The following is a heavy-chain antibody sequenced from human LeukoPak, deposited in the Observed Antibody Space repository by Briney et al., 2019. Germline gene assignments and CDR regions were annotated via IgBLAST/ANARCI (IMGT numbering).Heavy chain of an antibody. Sequence: GGSLRLSCAASGFTVSSNYMSWARQAPGKGLEWVSVIYSGGSTYYADSVKGRFTISRHNSKNTLYLQMNSLRAEDTAVYYCARAVYSGSYYYFDYWGQGTLVTVSS. CDR3: ARAVYSGSYYYFDY. J-gene: IGHJ4*02. D-gene: IGHD1-26*01. V-gene: IGHV3-53*04. CDR1: GFTVSSNY. CDR2: IYSGGST.